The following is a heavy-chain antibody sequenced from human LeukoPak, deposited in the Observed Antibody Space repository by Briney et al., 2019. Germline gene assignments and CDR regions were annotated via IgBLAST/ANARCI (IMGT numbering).Heavy chain of an antibody. Sequence: GSLRLSCAASGFTFSSYAMSWVRQAPGKGLEWVSGISGSGGSTYYVDSVKGRFTISRDNSKNTLYLQMNSLRAEDTAEYYCAKVPLTWLVRDYYYMDVWGKGTTVTVSS. D-gene: IGHD2-21*01. CDR2: ISGSGGST. CDR1: GFTFSSYA. J-gene: IGHJ6*03. V-gene: IGHV3-23*01. CDR3: AKVPLTWLVRDYYYMDV.